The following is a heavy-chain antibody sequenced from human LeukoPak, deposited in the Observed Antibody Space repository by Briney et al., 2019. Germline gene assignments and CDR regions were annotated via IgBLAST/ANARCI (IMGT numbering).Heavy chain of an antibody. J-gene: IGHJ5*02. CDR3: ARVKGSYYDSSGYQQYNWFDP. V-gene: IGHV4-4*07. D-gene: IGHD3-22*01. CDR1: GGSISSYY. Sequence: SETLSLNCTVSGGSISSYYWSWIRQPAGKGLEWIGRIYTSGSTNYNPSLKSRVTMSVDTSKNQFSLKLSSVTAADTAVYYCARVKGSYYDSSGYQQYNWFDPWGQGTLVTVSS. CDR2: IYTSGST.